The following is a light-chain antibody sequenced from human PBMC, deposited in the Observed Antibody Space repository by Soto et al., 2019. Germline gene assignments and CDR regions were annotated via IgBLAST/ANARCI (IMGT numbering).Light chain of an antibody. CDR2: DAS. V-gene: IGKV3-11*01. CDR3: QHSNALPFT. CDR1: QSVYSY. J-gene: IGKJ4*01. Sequence: EVVLTQSPATLSLSPGERATLSCRASQSVYSYLAWYQQKPGQPPRLLISDASNRATGIPARFSGSGYGTAFTLTISRLESVDFSVCHCQHSNALPFTFGGGTKVEIK.